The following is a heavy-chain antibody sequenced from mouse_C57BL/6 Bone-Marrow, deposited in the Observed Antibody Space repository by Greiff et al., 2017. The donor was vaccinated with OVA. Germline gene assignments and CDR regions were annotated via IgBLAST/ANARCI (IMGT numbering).Heavy chain of an antibody. V-gene: IGHV1-12*01. CDR2: IYPGNGDT. J-gene: IGHJ4*01. CDR3: ARGGFITTVVALYYAMDY. Sequence: LQQSGAELVRPGASVKMSCKASGYTFTSYNMHWVTQTPRQGLEWIGAIYPGNGDTSYNQKFKGKATLTVDKSSSTAYMQLSSLTSEDSAVYFCARGGFITTVVALYYAMDYGGQGTSVTVSA. CDR1: GYTFTSYN. D-gene: IGHD1-1*01.